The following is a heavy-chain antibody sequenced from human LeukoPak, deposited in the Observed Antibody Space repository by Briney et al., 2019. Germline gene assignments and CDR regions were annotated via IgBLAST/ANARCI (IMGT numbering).Heavy chain of an antibody. J-gene: IGHJ4*02. CDR3: ARDIRAARGYFDY. D-gene: IGHD6-6*01. CDR1: GGSISSGGYY. V-gene: IGHV4-31*03. Sequence: PSETLSLTCTVSGGSISSGGYYWSWIRQHPGKGLEWIGYIYYSGSTYYNPSLKSRVTISVATSKNQFSLKLSSVTAADTAVYYCARDIRAARGYFDYWGQGTLVAVSS. CDR2: IYYSGST.